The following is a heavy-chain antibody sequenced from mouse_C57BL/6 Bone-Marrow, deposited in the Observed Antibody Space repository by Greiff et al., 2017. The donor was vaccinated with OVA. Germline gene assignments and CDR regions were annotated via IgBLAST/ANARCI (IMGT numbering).Heavy chain of an antibody. V-gene: IGHV5-17*01. CDR1: GFTFSDYG. Sequence: VMLVESGGGLVKPGGSLKLSCAASGFTFSDYGMHWVRQAPEKGLEWVAYISSGSSTIYYADTVKGRFTISRDNAKNTLFLQMTSLRSEDTAMYYCARQTGTAWFAYWGQGTLVTVSA. D-gene: IGHD4-1*01. CDR2: ISSGSSTI. CDR3: ARQTGTAWFAY. J-gene: IGHJ3*01.